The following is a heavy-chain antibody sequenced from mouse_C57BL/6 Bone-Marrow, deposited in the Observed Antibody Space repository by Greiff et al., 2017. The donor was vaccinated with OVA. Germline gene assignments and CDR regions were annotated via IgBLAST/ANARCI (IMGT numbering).Heavy chain of an antibody. D-gene: IGHD3-2*02. CDR1: EYEFPSHD. CDR3: GQLRIRAYFDY. J-gene: IGHJ2*01. Sequence: EVQVVESGGGLVQPGESLKLSCESNEYEFPSHDMSWVRKTPEKRLELVAAINSDGGSTYYPDTMERRFIISRDNTKKTLYLQMSSLRSEDTALYYGGQLRIRAYFDYWGQGTTLTVSS. V-gene: IGHV5-2*01. CDR2: INSDGGST.